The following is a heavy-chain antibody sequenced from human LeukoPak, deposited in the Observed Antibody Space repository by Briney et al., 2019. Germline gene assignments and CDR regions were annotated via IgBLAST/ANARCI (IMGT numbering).Heavy chain of an antibody. J-gene: IGHJ4*02. D-gene: IGHD5-12*01. CDR2: ISGSGGST. V-gene: IGHV3-23*01. CDR1: GFTFSSYG. CDR3: AKGPRDSGYDLIFDY. Sequence: GGSLRLSCAASGFTFSSYGMSWVRQAPGKGLEWVSAISGSGGSTYYADSVKGRFTISRDNSKNTLYLQMNSLRAEDTAVYYCAKGPRDSGYDLIFDYWGQGTLVTVSS.